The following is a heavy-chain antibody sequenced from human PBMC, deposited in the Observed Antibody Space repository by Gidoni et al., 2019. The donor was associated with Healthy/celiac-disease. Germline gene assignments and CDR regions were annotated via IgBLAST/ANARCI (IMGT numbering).Heavy chain of an antibody. D-gene: IGHD3-10*01. CDR3: AKEWYGSGSYPWFDP. V-gene: IGHV3-30*18. Sequence: QVQLVESGGGVVQPGRSLRLSCAASGFTFSSYGMHWVRQAPGKGLEWVAVISYDGSNKYYADSVKGRFTISRDNSKNTLYLQMNSLRAEDTAVYYCAKEWYGSGSYPWFDPWGQGTLVTVSS. CDR2: ISYDGSNK. J-gene: IGHJ5*02. CDR1: GFTFSSYG.